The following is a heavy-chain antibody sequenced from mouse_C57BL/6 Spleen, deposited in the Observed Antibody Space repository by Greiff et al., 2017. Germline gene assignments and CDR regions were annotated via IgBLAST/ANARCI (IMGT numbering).Heavy chain of an antibody. Sequence: DVKLVEPGGGLVKPGGSLKLSCAASGFTFSSYTMSWVRQTPEQRLEWVATISGGGGNTYYPDSVKGRFTISRDNAKNTLYLQMSSLRSEDTALYYCASLLWSYYFDYWGQGTTLTGSS. D-gene: IGHD1-1*02. CDR3: ASLLWSYYFDY. V-gene: IGHV5-9*01. CDR1: GFTFSSYT. CDR2: ISGGGGNT. J-gene: IGHJ2*01.